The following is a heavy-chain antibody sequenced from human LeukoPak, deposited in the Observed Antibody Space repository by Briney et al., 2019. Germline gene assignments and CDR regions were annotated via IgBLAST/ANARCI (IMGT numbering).Heavy chain of an antibody. CDR1: GFTFSSYE. V-gene: IGHV3-48*03. CDR2: ISSSGSTI. Sequence: GGSLRLSCAASGFTFSSYEMNWVRQAPGKGLEWVSYISSSGSTIYYADSVKGRFTISRDNAKNSLYLQMNSLRAEDTAVYYCARVLINRPFRGVIIAEYGYWGQGTLVTVSS. J-gene: IGHJ4*02. D-gene: IGHD3-10*01. CDR3: ARVLINRPFRGVIIAEYGY.